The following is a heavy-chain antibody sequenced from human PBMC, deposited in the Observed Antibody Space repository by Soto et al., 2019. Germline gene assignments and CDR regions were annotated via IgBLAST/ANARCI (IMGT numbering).Heavy chain of an antibody. V-gene: IGHV4-4*07. J-gene: IGHJ4*02. CDR2: IYTTGDT. Sequence: SETLSLTCTVSGGSINSFYWAWIRQPAGKGLEWIGRIYTTGDTKYNPSLQSRVTMSVDTSKNQFSLRLNSVTAADTAVYYCARHGVSNDYRGQGILVTVSS. D-gene: IGHD6-13*01. CDR3: ARHGVSNDY. CDR1: GGSINSFY.